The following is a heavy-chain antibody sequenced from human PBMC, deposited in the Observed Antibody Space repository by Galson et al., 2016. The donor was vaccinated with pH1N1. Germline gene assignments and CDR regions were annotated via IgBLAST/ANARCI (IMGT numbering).Heavy chain of an antibody. V-gene: IGHV2-5*02. CDR3: AHREVMITNAFDF. CDR1: GFSVSSSGMG. Sequence: PALVKPTQTLTLTCNFSGFSVSSSGMGVGWIRQPPGQALEWLAVIYWDDDKRYSLSLKSRLTISKDTSKNQVVLTMTDMDPVDTGTYYCAHREVMITNAFDFWGRGTMVTVSS. CDR2: IYWDDDK. J-gene: IGHJ3*01. D-gene: IGHD3-10*01.